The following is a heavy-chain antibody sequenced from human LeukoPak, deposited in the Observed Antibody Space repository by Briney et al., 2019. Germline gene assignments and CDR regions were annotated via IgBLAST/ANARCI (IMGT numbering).Heavy chain of an antibody. CDR2: IDYRGST. CDR1: GDSISTYY. Sequence: SETLSLTCTVSGDSISTYYWSWIRQPPGKGLEWIAYIDYRGSTTYNPSLKSRVTISVDTSKNQFSLKLSSVTAADTAVYYCAGSYDSSGYYPDYWGQGTLVTVSS. CDR3: AGSYDSSGYYPDY. J-gene: IGHJ4*02. D-gene: IGHD3-22*01. V-gene: IGHV4-59*12.